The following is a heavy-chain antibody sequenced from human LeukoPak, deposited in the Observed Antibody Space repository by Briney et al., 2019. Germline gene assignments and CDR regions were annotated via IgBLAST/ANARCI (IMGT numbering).Heavy chain of an antibody. CDR3: AKDLSVVGAHDSFDV. J-gene: IGHJ3*01. D-gene: IGHD1-26*01. V-gene: IGHV3-30*18. CDR2: ISYDVNTI. CDR1: GFSFSSYG. Sequence: GRSLRLSCAASGFSFSSYGMHWVRKAPGKGLEWLTVISYDVNTIYYADSVKGRFTISRDNSKNTLYLQMNSLRIEDTAVYYCAKDLSVVGAHDSFDVWGQGTMVTVSS.